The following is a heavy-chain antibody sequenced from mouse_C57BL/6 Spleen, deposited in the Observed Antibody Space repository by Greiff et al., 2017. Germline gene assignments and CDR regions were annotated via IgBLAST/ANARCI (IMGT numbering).Heavy chain of an antibody. J-gene: IGHJ2*01. D-gene: IGHD1-1*01. Sequence: EVKLMESGGGLVKPGGSLKLSCAASGFTFSDYGMHWVRQAPEKGLEWVAYISSGSSTIYYADTVKGRFTISRDNAKNTLFLQMTSLRSEDTAMYYCARRTVGTLDYWGQGTTLTVSS. V-gene: IGHV5-17*01. CDR3: ARRTVGTLDY. CDR2: ISSGSSTI. CDR1: GFTFSDYG.